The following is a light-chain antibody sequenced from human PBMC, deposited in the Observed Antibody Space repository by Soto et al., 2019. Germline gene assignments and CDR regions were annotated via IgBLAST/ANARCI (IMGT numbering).Light chain of an antibody. CDR3: AAWDDSLNGRV. J-gene: IGLJ3*02. V-gene: IGLV1-44*01. CDR2: CNI. CDR1: ICNIGSNT. Sequence: QSVLTQPPSVSGTRGQRVTISCSGSICNIGSNTANWYQHLPGTAPQDLIYCNIRRPSGVTDRCSCSKSGTYAALAISGLQSEEEADYYCAAWDDSLNGRVFGGGTKLTVL.